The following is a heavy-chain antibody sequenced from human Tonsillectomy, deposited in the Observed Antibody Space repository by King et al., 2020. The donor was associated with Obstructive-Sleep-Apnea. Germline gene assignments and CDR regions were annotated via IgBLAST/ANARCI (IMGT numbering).Heavy chain of an antibody. J-gene: IGHJ4*02. CDR3: ARGSRRSFDI. V-gene: IGHV1-8*01. CDR1: GYTFSSAE. CDR2: MNPNSGNT. Sequence: VQLVQSGAEVKKPGASVKVSCKASGYTFSSAEIHWVRQAPGQGLEWMGWMNPNSGNTAYVQKFQGRVTMTRNPSINTAYMDLSSLRSTDTAVYFCARGSRRSFDIWGQGTLVTVSS.